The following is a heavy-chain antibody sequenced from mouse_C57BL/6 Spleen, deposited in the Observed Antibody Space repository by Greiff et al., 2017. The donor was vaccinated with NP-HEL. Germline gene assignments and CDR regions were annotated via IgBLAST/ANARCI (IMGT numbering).Heavy chain of an antibody. CDR1: GYTFTNYW. D-gene: IGHD2-1*01. CDR3: ARRGDYGNYDWYFDV. V-gene: IGHV1-64*01. Sequence: QVQLQQPGAELVQPGASVTLSCTASGYTFTNYWMHWVQQRPGQGLEWLGLIHPNSGSTNYNEKFKSKATLTIDISSSKAYMQLSSRTSEDSAVYYCARRGDYGNYDWYFDVWGTGTTVTVSS. J-gene: IGHJ1*03. CDR2: IHPNSGST.